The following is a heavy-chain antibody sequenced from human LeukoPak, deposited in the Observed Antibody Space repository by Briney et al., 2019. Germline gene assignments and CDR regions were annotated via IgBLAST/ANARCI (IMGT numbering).Heavy chain of an antibody. D-gene: IGHD2-2*01. CDR1: GYTFTGYY. Sequence: ASVKVSCKASGYTFTGYYMHWVRQAPGQGLEWMGWINPNSGGTNYAQKFQGRVTMTRDTSISTAYMELSRLRSDDTAVCYCARDPLYQLPFDYWGQGTLVTVSS. CDR2: INPNSGGT. V-gene: IGHV1-2*02. J-gene: IGHJ4*02. CDR3: ARDPLYQLPFDY.